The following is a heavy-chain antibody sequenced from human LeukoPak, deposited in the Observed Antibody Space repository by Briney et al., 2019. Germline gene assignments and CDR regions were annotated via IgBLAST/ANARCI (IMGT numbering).Heavy chain of an antibody. CDR2: VSVSGRTI. CDR3: AREGHLAAAGPDVLDI. J-gene: IGHJ3*02. CDR1: GFIFSDYS. D-gene: IGHD6-13*01. Sequence: PGRSLRLSCAASGFIFSDYSMTWIRQSPGKGLEWVSYVSVSGRTIYYRDSVKGRFTISRDNAKNSLYLQMNSLKIEDTAMYYCAREGHLAAAGPDVLDIWGQGTMVTVSS. V-gene: IGHV3-11*04.